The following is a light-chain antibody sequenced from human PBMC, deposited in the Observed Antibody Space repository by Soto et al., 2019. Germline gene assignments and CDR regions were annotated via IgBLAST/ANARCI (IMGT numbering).Light chain of an antibody. CDR1: QGISEY. Sequence: DIQMAQSPSSLSASIGDRVTITCRASQGISEYLAWYQQRPGNAPNLLIYGASILQSGVPSRFSGSGSGTHFTLTISSLRPEDVATYYCHSYNTMSRTFGQGTTVEIK. CDR3: HSYNTMSRT. V-gene: IGKV1-27*01. J-gene: IGKJ1*01. CDR2: GAS.